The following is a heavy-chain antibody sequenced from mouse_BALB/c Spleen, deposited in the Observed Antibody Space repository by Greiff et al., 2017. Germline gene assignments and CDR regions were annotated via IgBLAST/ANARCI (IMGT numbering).Heavy chain of an antibody. D-gene: IGHD2-4*01. CDR1: GFTFSSYA. J-gene: IGHJ3*01. CDR3: ARRGDDYDGGFAY. CDR2: ISSGGST. V-gene: IGHV5-6-5*01. Sequence: EVQGVESGGGLVKPGGSLKLSCAASGFTFSSYAMSWVRQTPEKRLEWVASISSGGSTYYPDSVKGRFTISRDNARNILYLQMSSLRSEDTAMYYCARRGDDYDGGFAYWGQGTLVTVSA.